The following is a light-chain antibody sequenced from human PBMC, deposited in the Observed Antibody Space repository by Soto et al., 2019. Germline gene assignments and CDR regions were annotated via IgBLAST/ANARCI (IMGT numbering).Light chain of an antibody. CDR2: DAS. CDR1: QSVSSY. V-gene: IGKV3-11*01. CDR3: QQRSNWPPIT. Sequence: EIVLTQSPATLSLSPGERATLSCRASQSVSSYLAWYQQKPGQAPRLLTYDASIRATGVPARFSGSGSGTDFTLTISTLEPEAFALYYCQQRSNWPPITFGQGTRLEIK. J-gene: IGKJ5*01.